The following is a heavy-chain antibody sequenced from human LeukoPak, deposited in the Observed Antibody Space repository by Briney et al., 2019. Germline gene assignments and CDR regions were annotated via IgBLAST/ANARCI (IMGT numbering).Heavy chain of an antibody. CDR3: ARGPRVVVPATSFDC. Sequence: SETLSLTCTVSGGSISPYYWNWIRQPPGKGLEWIGSIYYSGSTYHNPSLKSRVTISVDTSKNQFSLKLSSVTAADTAMYYCARGPRVVVPATSFDCWGQGTLVTVSS. CDR2: IYYSGST. V-gene: IGHV4-39*01. D-gene: IGHD2-15*01. J-gene: IGHJ4*02. CDR1: GGSISPYY.